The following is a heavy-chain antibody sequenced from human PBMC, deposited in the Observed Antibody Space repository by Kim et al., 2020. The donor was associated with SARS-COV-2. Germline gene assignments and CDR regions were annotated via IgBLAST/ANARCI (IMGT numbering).Heavy chain of an antibody. Sequence: ADSVKGRFTISRDNSKNTLYLQMNSLRAEDTAVYYCARDRGGGYRYQFDYWGQGTLVTVSS. J-gene: IGHJ4*02. CDR3: ARDRGGGYRYQFDY. D-gene: IGHD5-18*01. V-gene: IGHV3-30*01.